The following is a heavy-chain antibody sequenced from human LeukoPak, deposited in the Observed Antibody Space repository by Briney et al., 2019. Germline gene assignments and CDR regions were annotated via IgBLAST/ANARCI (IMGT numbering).Heavy chain of an antibody. CDR3: ITEDAISMIPLANYYFDY. J-gene: IGHJ4*02. V-gene: IGHV3-53*01. CDR1: GFTVSSNY. D-gene: IGHD3-22*01. CDR2: IYSGGNT. Sequence: GGSLRLSCAASGFTVSSNYMSWVRQAPGKGLEWVSIIYSGGNTYYADSVKARFTISRDNSKNTVYLQVNSLRAEDTAVYYCITEDAISMIPLANYYFDYWGQGTLVTVSS.